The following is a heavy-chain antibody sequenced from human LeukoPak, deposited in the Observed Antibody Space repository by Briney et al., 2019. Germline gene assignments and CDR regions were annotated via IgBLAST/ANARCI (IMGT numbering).Heavy chain of an antibody. D-gene: IGHD6-13*01. CDR3: ARDELRLLQQLVTYFFDY. CDR1: GGFISSYY. Sequence: SETLSLTCIVSGGFISSYYWSWLRQPPGKGLEWIGYIYYSGSTNYKLSLKSGVTISVDTSKHQFSLKLSSVTAADTAVYYCARDELRLLQQLVTYFFDYWGEGTLVTVSS. CDR2: IYYSGST. V-gene: IGHV4-59*01. J-gene: IGHJ4*02.